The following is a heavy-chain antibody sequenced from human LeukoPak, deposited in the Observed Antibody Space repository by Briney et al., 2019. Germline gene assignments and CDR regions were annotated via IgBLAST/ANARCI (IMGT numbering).Heavy chain of an antibody. J-gene: IGHJ4*02. D-gene: IGHD3-22*01. CDR2: INSDGSST. CDR3: ARGTTYYYDSSGYPD. CDR1: GFTFSSYW. Sequence: PGGSLRLSCAASGFTFSSYWMHWARQAPGKGLVWVSRINSDGSSTSYADSVKGRFTISRDNAKNTLYLQMNSLRAEDTAVYYCARGTTYYYDSSGYPDWGQGTLVTVSS. V-gene: IGHV3-74*01.